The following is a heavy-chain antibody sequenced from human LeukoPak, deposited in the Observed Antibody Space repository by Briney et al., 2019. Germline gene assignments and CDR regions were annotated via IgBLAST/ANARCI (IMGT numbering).Heavy chain of an antibody. Sequence: GGSLRLSCAASGFTFDDYGMSWVRQAPGKGLEWVSGINWNGGSTGYADSVKGRFTISRDNAKNSLYLQMNSLRAEDTALYYCARVFGFWSGYGLTNNFDYWGQGTLVTVSS. V-gene: IGHV3-20*04. CDR2: INWNGGST. J-gene: IGHJ4*02. CDR3: ARVFGFWSGYGLTNNFDY. CDR1: GFTFDDYG. D-gene: IGHD3-3*01.